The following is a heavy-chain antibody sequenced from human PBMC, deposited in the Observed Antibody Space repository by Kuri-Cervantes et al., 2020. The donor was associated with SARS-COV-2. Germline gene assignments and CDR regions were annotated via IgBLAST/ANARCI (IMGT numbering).Heavy chain of an antibody. J-gene: IGHJ4*02. CDR3: AKIIRGCSGGSCQPADY. V-gene: IGHV3-53*01. CDR2: IYTGGST. Sequence: GESLKISCAASGFTVSSNYMTWVRQAPGKGLEWVSTIYTGGSTDYADSVKGRFTISRDNSKNTLYLQMNSLRAEDTAVYYCAKIIRGCSGGSCQPADYWGQGTLVTVSS. D-gene: IGHD2-15*01. CDR1: GFTVSSNY.